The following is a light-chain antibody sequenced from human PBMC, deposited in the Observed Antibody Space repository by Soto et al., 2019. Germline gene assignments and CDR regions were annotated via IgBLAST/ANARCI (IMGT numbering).Light chain of an antibody. CDR2: GNN. V-gene: IGLV1-40*01. Sequence: QPVLTQPPSVSGAPGQRVTISCTGSGSNIGAGYDVHWYQHLPGTAPKLLIFGNNDRPSGVPDRFSGSRSGTSASLAITGLQAEYEAAYYCQSFVSSLSGVLFGGGTKLTVL. CDR1: GSNIGAGYD. J-gene: IGLJ2*01. CDR3: QSFVSSLSGVL.